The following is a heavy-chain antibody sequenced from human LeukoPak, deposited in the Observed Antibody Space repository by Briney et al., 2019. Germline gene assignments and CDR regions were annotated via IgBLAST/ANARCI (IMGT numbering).Heavy chain of an antibody. D-gene: IGHD1-1*01. CDR3: ARGRGTTGTTVYYYYGMDV. CDR1: GDSVSSNSAA. CDR2: TYYRSKLYN. Sequence: SQTLSLTCAISGDSVSSNSAAWNWIRQSPSRGLEWLGRTYYRSKLYNDYAVSVKSRISIKPDTSKNQFSLQLNSVTPEDTAVYYCARGRGTTGTTVYYYYGMDVWGQGTTVTVSS. V-gene: IGHV6-1*01. J-gene: IGHJ6*02.